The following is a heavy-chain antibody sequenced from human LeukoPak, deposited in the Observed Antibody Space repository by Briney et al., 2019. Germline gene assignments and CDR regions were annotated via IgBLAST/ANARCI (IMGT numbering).Heavy chain of an antibody. CDR3: ARGDRHYYGSGSYPIDY. D-gene: IGHD3-10*01. CDR2: ITPSGST. V-gene: IGHV4-34*01. Sequence: SETLSLTCVVYGGSFSGYFWSWIRQPPGKGLEWIGEITPSGSTDYSPSLKSRVSISIDTSKKKLSLRLTSVTAADSAVYYCARGDRHYYGSGSYPIDYWGQGTLVTVSS. J-gene: IGHJ4*02. CDR1: GGSFSGYF.